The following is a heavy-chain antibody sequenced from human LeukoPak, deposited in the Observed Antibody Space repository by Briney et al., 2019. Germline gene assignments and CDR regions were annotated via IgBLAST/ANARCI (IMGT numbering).Heavy chain of an antibody. CDR3: ARVYCSGGSCYFNYYYYMDV. J-gene: IGHJ6*03. V-gene: IGHV4-61*02. CDR2: VYIGGSA. Sequence: SETLSLTCAVSGASISSGTYYWSWIRQPAGKGLEWIGRVYIGGSANYSPSLKSRVTMSVDTSKNQFSLKLSSVTAADTAVYYCARVYCSGGSCYFNYYYYMDVWGKGTTVTVSS. D-gene: IGHD2-15*01. CDR1: GASISSGTYY.